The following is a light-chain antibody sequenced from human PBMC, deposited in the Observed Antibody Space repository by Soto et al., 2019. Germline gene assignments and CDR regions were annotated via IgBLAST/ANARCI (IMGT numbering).Light chain of an antibody. CDR1: SSNIGSNT. CDR2: TND. Sequence: QSVLTQPPSASGTPGQRVTISCSGSSSNIGSNTVTWYHHLPGTAPKVLIYTNDQRPSGVPDRFSGSKSGTSASLAISGLQSEDEAEYYCAAWDDSLKAPVFGGGTKLTVL. J-gene: IGLJ3*02. V-gene: IGLV1-44*01. CDR3: AAWDDSLKAPV.